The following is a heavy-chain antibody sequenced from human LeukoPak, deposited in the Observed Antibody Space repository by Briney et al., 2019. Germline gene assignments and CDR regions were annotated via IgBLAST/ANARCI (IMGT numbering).Heavy chain of an antibody. D-gene: IGHD2-15*01. V-gene: IGHV3-48*04. J-gene: IGHJ5*02. CDR2: ISSSSTTI. Sequence: GGSLRLSCAASGFTFSSYNMNWVRQAPGKGLEWVSYISSSSTTIYYADSVKGRFTISRDNAKNSLYLQMNSLRAEDTAVYYCARVGLGYCSGGSCYLRYNWFDPWGQGTLVTVSS. CDR3: ARVGLGYCSGGSCYLRYNWFDP. CDR1: GFTFSSYN.